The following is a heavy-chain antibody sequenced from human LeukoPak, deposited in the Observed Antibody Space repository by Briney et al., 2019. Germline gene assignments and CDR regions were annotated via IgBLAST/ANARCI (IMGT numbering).Heavy chain of an antibody. CDR1: GFTFSSYG. CDR3: AKDLRLWFGELSYFDY. Sequence: GGSLRLSCAASGFTFSSYGMHWVRQAPGKGLEWVTFIRFDGTTKNYADSVKGRFTISRDNSKNTLYLQMNSLRAEDTAVYYCAKDLRLWFGELSYFDYWGQGTLVTVSS. J-gene: IGHJ4*02. CDR2: IRFDGTTK. V-gene: IGHV3-30*02. D-gene: IGHD3-10*01.